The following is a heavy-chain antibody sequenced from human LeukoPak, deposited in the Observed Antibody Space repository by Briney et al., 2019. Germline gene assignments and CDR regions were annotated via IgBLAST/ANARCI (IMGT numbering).Heavy chain of an antibody. J-gene: IGHJ4*02. Sequence: SETLSLTCTVSGGSISSYYWSWIRQPPGKGLEWIGYIYYSGSTNYNPSLKSRVTISVDTSKNQFSLKLSSVTAADTAVYYCARGLMMAVAGRGEFHYSVQGGLVTVSS. CDR3: ARGLMMAVAGRGEFHY. D-gene: IGHD6-13*01. CDR2: IYYSGST. CDR1: GGSISSYY. V-gene: IGHV4-59*01.